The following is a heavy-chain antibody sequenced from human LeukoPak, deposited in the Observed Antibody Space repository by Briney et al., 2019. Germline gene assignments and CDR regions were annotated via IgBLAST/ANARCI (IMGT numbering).Heavy chain of an antibody. CDR1: GFTFSNAW. Sequence: GGSQRLSCAASGFTFSNAWMSWVRQAPGKGLEWVAVIWYDGSNKYYADSVKGRFTISRDNSKNTLYLQMNSLRVEDTAMYYCARDGGYSSGNFDYWGQGTLVTVSS. J-gene: IGHJ4*02. CDR2: IWYDGSNK. CDR3: ARDGGYSSGNFDY. V-gene: IGHV3-33*08. D-gene: IGHD6-19*01.